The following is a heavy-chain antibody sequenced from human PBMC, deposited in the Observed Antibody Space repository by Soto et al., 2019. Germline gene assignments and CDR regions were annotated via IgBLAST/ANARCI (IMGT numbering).Heavy chain of an antibody. J-gene: IGHJ4*02. Sequence: EVQLVESGGGLVQPGRSLRLSCAASGFTFDDNAMHWVRQAPGKGLEWVSGISWNSGTIGYADSVKGRFTISRDNAKNSLYLQMNSLRAEDTALYYCAKDKGSGSGRSSLFDYWGQGTLVTVSS. CDR3: AKDKGSGSGRSSLFDY. CDR1: GFTFDDNA. V-gene: IGHV3-9*01. CDR2: ISWNSGTI. D-gene: IGHD1-26*01.